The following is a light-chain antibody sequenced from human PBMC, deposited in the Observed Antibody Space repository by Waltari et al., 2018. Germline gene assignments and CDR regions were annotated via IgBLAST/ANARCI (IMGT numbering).Light chain of an antibody. Sequence: TASQIVRSNFAWYQQKPGQAPRLLIYGASTRATGIPARFSGSGSGTEFTLTISSLQSEDFAVYYWQQYNNWPPWTFGQGTKVEIK. J-gene: IGKJ1*01. V-gene: IGKV3-15*01. CDR1: QIVRSN. CDR3: QQYNNWPPWT. CDR2: GAS.